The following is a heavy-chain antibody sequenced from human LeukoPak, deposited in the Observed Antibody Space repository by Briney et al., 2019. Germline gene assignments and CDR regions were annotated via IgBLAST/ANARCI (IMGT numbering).Heavy chain of an antibody. Sequence: PSETLSLTCTVSGGSISSYYWSWIRQPAGKGLEWIGRIYTSGSTNYNPSLKSRVTMSVDTSKNQFSLKLSSVTAADTAVYYCAREGSGYYYAPRAFDIWGQGTMVTVSS. J-gene: IGHJ3*02. CDR3: AREGSGYYYAPRAFDI. D-gene: IGHD3-22*01. CDR2: IYTSGST. CDR1: GGSISSYY. V-gene: IGHV4-4*07.